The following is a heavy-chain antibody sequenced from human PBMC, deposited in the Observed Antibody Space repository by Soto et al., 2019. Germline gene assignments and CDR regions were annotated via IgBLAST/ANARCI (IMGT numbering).Heavy chain of an antibody. CDR3: AQVTAY. CDR2: ISGSGGST. V-gene: IGHV3-23*01. J-gene: IGHJ4*02. CDR1: GFIFGGRT. Sequence: EVQLLESGGGLVQPGGSLRLSCAASGFIFGGRTMSWVRQAPGRGLEWVSAISGSGGSTYYADSVKGRFTISRDNSKNPLYLEMDSLRAEDTAIYYCAQVTAYWGQGTLVTVSS.